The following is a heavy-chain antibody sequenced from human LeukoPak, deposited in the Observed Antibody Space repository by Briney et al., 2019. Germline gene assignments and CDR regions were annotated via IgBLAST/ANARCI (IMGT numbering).Heavy chain of an antibody. CDR3: ARLEVAGTSDY. CDR2: IYYSGST. V-gene: IGHV4-39*01. Sequence: SETLSLTCTVSGGSISSSSYYWGWIRQPPEKGLEWIGSIYYSGSTYYNPSLKSRVTISVDTSKNQFSLKLSSVTAADTAVYYCARLEVAGTSDYWGQGTLVTVSS. CDR1: GGSISSSSYY. J-gene: IGHJ4*02. D-gene: IGHD6-19*01.